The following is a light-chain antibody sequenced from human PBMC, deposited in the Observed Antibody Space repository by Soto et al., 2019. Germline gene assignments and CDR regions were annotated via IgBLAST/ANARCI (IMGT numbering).Light chain of an antibody. CDR1: QGISSY. CDR2: AAS. Sequence: AIRMTQSPSSLSASTGDRVTVTCRASQGISSYVAWYQKNRGTAHNLLIYAASTLPTDAPSSFSGSGSGTDSTLTISSLQPEDFATYYCQQTYSFPRTFGQGTKVDIK. V-gene: IGKV1-8*01. CDR3: QQTYSFPRT. J-gene: IGKJ1*01.